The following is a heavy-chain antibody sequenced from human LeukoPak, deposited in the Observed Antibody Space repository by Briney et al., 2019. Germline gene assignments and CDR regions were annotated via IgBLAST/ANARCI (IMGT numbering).Heavy chain of an antibody. J-gene: IGHJ5*02. CDR2: IKQDGSQK. V-gene: IGHV3-7*03. CDR1: GLTFSTYW. CDR3: ARAGVAGWMSLWFDP. D-gene: IGHD6-19*01. Sequence: GGSLRLSCAASGLTFSTYWMSWVRQAPGKALEWVSNIKQDGSQKYYLDSVKGRFTISRDNAKNSLYLQMNSLGAEDTAVYYCARAGVAGWMSLWFDPWGQGTLVTVSS.